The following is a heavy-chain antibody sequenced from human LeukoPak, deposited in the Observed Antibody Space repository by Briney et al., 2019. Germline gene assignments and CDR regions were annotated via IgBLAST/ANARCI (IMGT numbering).Heavy chain of an antibody. J-gene: IGHJ4*02. Sequence: PGGSLRLSCAASGFTLSNYALSWVRQAPGKGLEWVSAISSSGGSTYYADSVKGRFTISRDNSKNTLYLQMSSLRADDTAVYYCAKEVGATLDYWGQGTLVTVSS. V-gene: IGHV3-23*01. CDR2: ISSSGGST. CDR1: GFTLSNYA. CDR3: AKEVGATLDY. D-gene: IGHD1-26*01.